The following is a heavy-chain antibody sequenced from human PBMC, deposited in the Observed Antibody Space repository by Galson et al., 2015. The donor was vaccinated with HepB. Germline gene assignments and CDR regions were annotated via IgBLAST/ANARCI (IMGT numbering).Heavy chain of an antibody. J-gene: IGHJ3*02. CDR1: GGTFSSYT. CDR3: ARDGAGPSPDAFDI. Sequence: SVKVSCKASGGTFSSYTISWVRQAPGQGLEWIGRIIPILGIANYAQKFQGRVTITADKSTSTAYMELSSLRSEDTAVYYCARDGAGPSPDAFDIWGQGTMVTVSS. D-gene: IGHD6-19*01. V-gene: IGHV1-69*04. CDR2: IIPILGIA.